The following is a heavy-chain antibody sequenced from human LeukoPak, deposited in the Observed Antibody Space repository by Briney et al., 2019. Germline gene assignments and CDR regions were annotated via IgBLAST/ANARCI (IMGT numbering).Heavy chain of an antibody. CDR1: GFTFSSYA. CDR3: VRSGKQWLAFDS. CDR2: ITTNGSYT. D-gene: IGHD6-19*01. V-gene: IGHV3-64D*09. J-gene: IGHJ4*02. Sequence: GGSLRLSCSASGFTFSSYAMHWVRQAPGQGLEYVSAITTNGSYTYYADSVKGRFTVSRDNSKNTLFLQMSSLRPEDTAVYYCVRSGKQWLAFDSWGEGTLVTVSS.